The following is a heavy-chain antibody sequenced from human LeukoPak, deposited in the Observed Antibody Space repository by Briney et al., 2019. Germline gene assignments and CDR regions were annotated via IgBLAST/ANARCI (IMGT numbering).Heavy chain of an antibody. V-gene: IGHV3-23*01. CDR3: AKFAYQLLSYRDY. Sequence: GGSLRLSCAASGFSFSSYAMSWVRQAPGKGLEWVSAISGSGGSTYYADSVKGRFTISRDNSKNTLYLQMYSLKAEDTAVYYCAKFAYQLLSYRDYWGQGTLVTVSS. CDR2: ISGSGGST. J-gene: IGHJ4*02. D-gene: IGHD2-2*01. CDR1: GFSFSSYA.